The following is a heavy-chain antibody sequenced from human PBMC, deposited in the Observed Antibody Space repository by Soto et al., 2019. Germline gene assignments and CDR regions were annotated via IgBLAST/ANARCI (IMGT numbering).Heavy chain of an antibody. CDR2: ISWDGGST. CDR1: GFTFDDYT. Sequence: EVQLVESGGVVVQPGGSLRLSCAASGFTFDDYTMHWVRQAPGKGLEWVSLISWDGGSTYYADSVKGRFTISRDNSKNSLYLQMNSLRTEDTALYYCAKDISCSSTSCYRGGYYYYGMDVWGQGTTVTVSS. CDR3: AKDISCSSTSCYRGGYYYYGMDV. V-gene: IGHV3-43*01. D-gene: IGHD2-2*02. J-gene: IGHJ6*02.